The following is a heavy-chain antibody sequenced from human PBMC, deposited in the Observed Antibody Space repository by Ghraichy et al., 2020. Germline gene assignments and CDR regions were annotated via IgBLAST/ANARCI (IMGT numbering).Heavy chain of an antibody. Sequence: GESLNISCEASGFTFRTYAMSWVRQAPGKGLEWVSAITDNGGTTYDAESVKGRFTISRDNSKNTLFLQMNSLRGEDTAVYYCAKFARDWPNEYLQHWGQGALVTVSS. CDR3: AKFARDWPNEYLQH. V-gene: IGHV3-23*01. D-gene: IGHD3/OR15-3a*01. CDR2: ITDNGGTT. CDR1: GFTFRTYA. J-gene: IGHJ1*01.